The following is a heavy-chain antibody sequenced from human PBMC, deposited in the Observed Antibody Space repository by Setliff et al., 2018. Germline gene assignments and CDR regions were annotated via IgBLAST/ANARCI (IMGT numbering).Heavy chain of an antibody. CDR3: ARRGERFFNWFDP. Sequence: RGESLKISCKGSGYSFTDYWIAWVRQTPGKGLEWMGTIYPGNADTRYSPSFQGQVTISTDTSINTAFLQWNNLKASDTAVYYCARRGERFFNWFDPWGQGTLVTV. D-gene: IGHD2-21*01. CDR2: IYPGNADT. J-gene: IGHJ5*02. CDR1: GYSFTDYW. V-gene: IGHV5-51*01.